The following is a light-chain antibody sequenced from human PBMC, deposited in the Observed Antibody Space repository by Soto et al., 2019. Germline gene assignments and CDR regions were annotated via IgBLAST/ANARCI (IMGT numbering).Light chain of an antibody. CDR2: GAV. J-gene: IGKJ2*01. CDR1: QSVGGD. Sequence: EIVMTQSPVTLSVSPGERATLSCRASQSVGGDVAWYQQIPGQSPRLLIYGAVTRATGVAARVTGGGSGTEFTLTVDSLQSEDLATYYCQQYTAWPRTFGQGTKLEI. CDR3: QQYTAWPRT. V-gene: IGKV3-15*01.